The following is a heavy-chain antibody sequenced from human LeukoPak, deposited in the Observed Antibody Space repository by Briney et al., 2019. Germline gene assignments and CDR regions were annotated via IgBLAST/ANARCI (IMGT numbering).Heavy chain of an antibody. V-gene: IGHV3-48*01. CDR1: GFTFSSYS. J-gene: IGHJ4*02. CDR3: ARESRGSYL. CDR2: ISSSSSTI. Sequence: GGSLRLSCAASGFTFSSYSMNWVRQAPGKGLEWVSYISSSSSTIYYADSVKGRFTISRDNSKNTLYLQMNSLRAEDTAVYYCARESRGSYLWGQGTLVTVSS. D-gene: IGHD1-26*01.